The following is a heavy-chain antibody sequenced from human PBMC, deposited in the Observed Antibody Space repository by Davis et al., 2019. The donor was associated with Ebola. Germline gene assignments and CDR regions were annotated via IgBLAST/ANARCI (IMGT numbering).Heavy chain of an antibody. V-gene: IGHV3-30-3*02. D-gene: IGHD2-2*01. CDR3: AKMSVPAAYFDY. J-gene: IGHJ4*02. CDR1: GFTFSSYA. CDR2: ISYDGSNK. Sequence: GESLKISCAASGFTFSSYAMSWVRQAPGKGLEWVAVISYDGSNKYYADSVKGRFTISRDNSKNTLYLQMNSLRAEDTAVYYCAKMSVPAAYFDYWGQGTLVTVSS.